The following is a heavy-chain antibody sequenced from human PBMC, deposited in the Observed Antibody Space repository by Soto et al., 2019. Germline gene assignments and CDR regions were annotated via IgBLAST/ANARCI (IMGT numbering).Heavy chain of an antibody. CDR1: RGTFSSYA. D-gene: IGHD6-6*01. CDR3: AREHIAARDWFDP. Sequence: SVKVSCKASRGTFSSYAISWVRQAPGQGLEWMGGIIPIFGTANYAQKFQGRVTITADESTSTAYMELSSLRSEDTAVYYCAREHIAARDWFDPWGQGTLVTVSS. V-gene: IGHV1-69*13. J-gene: IGHJ5*02. CDR2: IIPIFGTA.